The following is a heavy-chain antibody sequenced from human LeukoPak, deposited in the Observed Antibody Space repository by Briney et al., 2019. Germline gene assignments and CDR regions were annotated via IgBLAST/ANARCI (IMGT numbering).Heavy chain of an antibody. V-gene: IGHV3-53*01. CDR3: ARGVISTPSYFDY. Sequence: GGPLRLSCAASGFTVSSSLIYWVRRAPGKGLEWVSFIHRDDKTYYAESAKGRFTMYRDSSKNTLYRQMNSLGADDTAVYYCARGVISTPSYFDYWGQGILVTVSS. CDR1: GFTVSSSL. J-gene: IGHJ4*02. D-gene: IGHD2-2*01. CDR2: IHRDDKT.